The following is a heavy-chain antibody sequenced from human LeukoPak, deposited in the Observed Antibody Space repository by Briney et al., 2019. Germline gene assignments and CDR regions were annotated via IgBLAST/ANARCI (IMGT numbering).Heavy chain of an antibody. D-gene: IGHD5-12*01. Sequence: PSGTLSLTCAVSGGSISSSNWWSWVRQPPGKGLEWIGEIYHSGSTNYNPSLKSRVTISVDTSKNQFSLKLSSVTAADTAVYYCARQGSGYDYGGQVYWGQGTLVTVSS. CDR1: GGSISSSNW. V-gene: IGHV4-4*02. J-gene: IGHJ4*02. CDR2: IYHSGST. CDR3: ARQGSGYDYGGQVY.